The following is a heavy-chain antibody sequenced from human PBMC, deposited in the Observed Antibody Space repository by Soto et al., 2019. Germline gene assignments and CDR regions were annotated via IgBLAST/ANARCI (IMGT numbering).Heavy chain of an antibody. CDR2: INTKTGGT. CDR1: GYIFTGYY. D-gene: IGHD3-9*01. Sequence: ASVKVSCKASGYIFTGYYIQWVRQAPGQGLEWMGWINTKTGGTKYAQKSQGRVTMTRDTSINTAYMEVSRLRSDDTAVYYCATDKVAFDMWGQGTMVTVSS. J-gene: IGHJ3*02. V-gene: IGHV1-2*02. CDR3: ATDKVAFDM.